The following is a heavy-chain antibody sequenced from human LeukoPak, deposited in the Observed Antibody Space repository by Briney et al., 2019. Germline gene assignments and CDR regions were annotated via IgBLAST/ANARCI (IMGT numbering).Heavy chain of an antibody. D-gene: IGHD2-21*01. CDR2: IYTSGSP. V-gene: IGHV4-4*07. Sequence: SETLSLTCTVSGDSISDYYWAWIRQPAGKGLEWIGRIYTSGSPNYNPSLKSRVTMSVDTSKNRFSLKLSSVTAADTAVYYCAREGRDYVGDGYYYDFWGQGILVTVSS. CDR3: AREGRDYVGDGYYYDF. CDR1: GDSISDYY. J-gene: IGHJ4*02.